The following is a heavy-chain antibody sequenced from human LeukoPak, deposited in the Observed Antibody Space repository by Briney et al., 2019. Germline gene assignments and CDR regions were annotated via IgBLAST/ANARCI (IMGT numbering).Heavy chain of an antibody. D-gene: IGHD3-16*01. V-gene: IGHV3-30*04. CDR3: ANGGAFDI. J-gene: IGHJ3*02. CDR2: ISYDGSNK. Sequence: PGGSLRLSCAASGFAFSSYAMHWVRQAPGKGLEWVAVISYDGSNKYYADSVKGRFTISRDNSKNTLYLQMNSLRAEDTAVYYCANGGAFDIWGQGTMVTVSS. CDR1: GFAFSSYA.